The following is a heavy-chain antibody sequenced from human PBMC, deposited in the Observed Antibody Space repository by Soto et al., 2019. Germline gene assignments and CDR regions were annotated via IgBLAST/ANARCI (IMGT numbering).Heavy chain of an antibody. J-gene: IGHJ4*02. Sequence: GGSLRLSCAGSGFTFISYAMSWVRQAPGKGLEWVSAISGSGGNTYYADSVKARFTISRDNSKNTLFLQMNSLRAEDTAVYYCAKDTDGATYYDFWHYWGQGTLVTVSS. CDR2: ISGSGGNT. CDR3: AKDTDGATYYDFWHY. CDR1: GFTFISYA. D-gene: IGHD3-3*01. V-gene: IGHV3-23*01.